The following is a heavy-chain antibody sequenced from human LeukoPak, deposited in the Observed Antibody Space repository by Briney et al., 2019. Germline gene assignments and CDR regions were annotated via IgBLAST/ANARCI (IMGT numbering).Heavy chain of an antibody. D-gene: IGHD5-12*01. V-gene: IGHV3-33*06. CDR3: AKPIGYSGYEPLDY. CDR2: IWYDGSNK. Sequence: GGSLRLSCAASGFTFSSYDMHWVRQAPGKGLEWVAVIWYDGSNKYFADSVKGRFTISRDNSKNTLYLQINSLRAEDTAVYYCAKPIGYSGYEPLDYWGQGTLVTVPS. J-gene: IGHJ4*02. CDR1: GFTFSSYD.